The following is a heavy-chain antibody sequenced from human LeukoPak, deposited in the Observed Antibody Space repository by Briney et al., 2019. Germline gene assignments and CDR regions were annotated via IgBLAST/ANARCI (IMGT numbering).Heavy chain of an antibody. D-gene: IGHD4-23*01. V-gene: IGHV3-72*01. CDR3: ARVNYGGNSAY. Sequence: PGGSLRLSCAASGFTFSDHYMDWVRQAPGKGLEWVGRTRNKANSYTTDYAASVRGRFTISRDDSKNSLYLHVDSLKIGDTAVYYCARVNYGGNSAYWGQGTLVTVSS. CDR2: TRNKANSYTT. CDR1: GFTFSDHY. J-gene: IGHJ4*02.